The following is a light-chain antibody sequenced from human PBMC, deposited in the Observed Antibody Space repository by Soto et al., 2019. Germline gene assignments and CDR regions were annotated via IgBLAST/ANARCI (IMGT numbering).Light chain of an antibody. CDR2: GAS. V-gene: IGKV3-20*01. J-gene: IGKJ1*01. CDR3: QQYGSSQAVT. CDR1: QSVSSSY. Sequence: EIVLTQSPGTLSLSPGDRATLSCRASQSVSSSYLAWYQQKPGQAPRLLIYGASSRATGIPDRFSGSGSGTDFTLTISRLEPEDFAVYYCQQYGSSQAVTFGQGTKVDIK.